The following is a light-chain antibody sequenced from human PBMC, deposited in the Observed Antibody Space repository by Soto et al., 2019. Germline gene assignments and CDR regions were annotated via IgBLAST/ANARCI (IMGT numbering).Light chain of an antibody. Sequence: QSALTQPASVSGSPGQSISISCTGTSSDVGTYNLVFWYQQRPGKAPKLLIYEGSKRPSGVSNRFSGSKSGNTASLTITGLQAEDEADYYCCSYASSSTFIFGTGTKLTVL. CDR3: CSYASSSTFI. V-gene: IGLV2-23*03. J-gene: IGLJ1*01. CDR2: EGS. CDR1: SSDVGTYNL.